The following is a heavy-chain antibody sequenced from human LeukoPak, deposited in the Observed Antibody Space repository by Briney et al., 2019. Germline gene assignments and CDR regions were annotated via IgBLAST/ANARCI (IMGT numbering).Heavy chain of an antibody. V-gene: IGHV4-4*07. CDR3: ARDRLLYDYGGKPLFDY. CDR2: IYTSGST. CDR1: GGSISNYY. D-gene: IGHD4-23*01. Sequence: SETLSLTCTVSGGSISNYYWSWIRQPAGKGLEWIGRIYTSGSTNYNPSLKSRVTMTVDTSKNQFSLKIPSVTAADTAVYFCARDRLLYDYGGKPLFDYWGQGTLVTVSS. J-gene: IGHJ4*02.